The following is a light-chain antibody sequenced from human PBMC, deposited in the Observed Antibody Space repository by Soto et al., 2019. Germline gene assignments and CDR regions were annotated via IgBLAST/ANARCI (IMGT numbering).Light chain of an antibody. Sequence: SVLTQSPATLSLSPGARATLSCRASQSVGRNLAWYQQKPGQAPRLLIYDASNRATGIPARFSGGGSGTDFTLTISSLEPEDFAVYYCQQRSNWPPTFGQGTKVEL. CDR3: QQRSNWPPT. J-gene: IGKJ1*01. V-gene: IGKV3-11*01. CDR2: DAS. CDR1: QSVGRN.